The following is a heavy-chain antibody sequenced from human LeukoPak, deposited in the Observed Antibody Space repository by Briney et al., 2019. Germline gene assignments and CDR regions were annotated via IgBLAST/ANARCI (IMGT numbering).Heavy chain of an antibody. CDR1: GGSISSGGYY. V-gene: IGHV4-31*03. D-gene: IGHD2-2*01. J-gene: IGHJ5*02. CDR2: IYYSGST. Sequence: KTSETLSLTCTVSGGSISSGGYYWSWIRQHPGKGLEWIGYIYYSGSTYYNPSLESRVTISVDTSKNQFSLKLSSVTAADTAVYYCARGPAAAYSGHWFDPWGQGTLVTVSS. CDR3: ARGPAAAYSGHWFDP.